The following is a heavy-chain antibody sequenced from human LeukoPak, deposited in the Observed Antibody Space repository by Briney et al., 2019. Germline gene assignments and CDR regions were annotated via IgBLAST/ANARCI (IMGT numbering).Heavy chain of an antibody. J-gene: IGHJ6*03. D-gene: IGHD4/OR15-4a*01. CDR3: ARCCLRFVYYYYYMDV. CDR1: GFTFDDYT. Sequence: PGGSLRLSCAASGFTFDDYTMHWVRQAPGKGLEWVSLISWDSGSTYYADSVKGRFTISRDNSKNSLYLQMNSLRSDDTAVYYCARCCLRFVYYYYYMDVWGKGTTVTVSS. V-gene: IGHV3-43*01. CDR2: ISWDSGST.